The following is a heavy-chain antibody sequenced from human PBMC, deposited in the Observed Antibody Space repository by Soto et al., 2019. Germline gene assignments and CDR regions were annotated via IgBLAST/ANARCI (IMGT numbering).Heavy chain of an antibody. Sequence: QVQLVQSGAEVKKPGASVKVSCKASGYTSTSYGISWVRQAPGQGLEWMGWISAYNGNTKYAQKLQGRVTMTTDTSTSRAYMEVRSLRSDDTAVYYCARDLAVGLVDYWGQGTLVTVSS. CDR1: GYTSTSYG. V-gene: IGHV1-18*01. J-gene: IGHJ4*02. CDR2: ISAYNGNT. D-gene: IGHD6-19*01. CDR3: ARDLAVGLVDY.